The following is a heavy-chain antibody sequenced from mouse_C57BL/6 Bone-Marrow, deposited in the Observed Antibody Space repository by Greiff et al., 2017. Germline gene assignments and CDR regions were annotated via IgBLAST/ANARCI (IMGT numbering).Heavy chain of an antibody. Sequence: VQLQQPGAELVRPGSSVKLSCKASGYTFTSYWMDWVKQRPGQGLEWIGNIYPSDSETHYTQKFKDKATLTGDKSSSTAYMQLSSLTSEDSAVYYCARHHYGSSMDYWGQGTAVTVSS. CDR2: IYPSDSET. D-gene: IGHD1-1*01. CDR3: ARHHYGSSMDY. V-gene: IGHV1-61*01. CDR1: GYTFTSYW. J-gene: IGHJ4*01.